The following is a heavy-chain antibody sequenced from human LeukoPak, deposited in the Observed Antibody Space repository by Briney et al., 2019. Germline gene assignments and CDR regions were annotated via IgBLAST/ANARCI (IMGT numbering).Heavy chain of an antibody. CDR1: GFTFSSYA. CDR3: AYLDSSGYYYGRLRY. J-gene: IGHJ4*02. D-gene: IGHD3-22*01. CDR2: ISYDGSNK. V-gene: IGHV3-30-3*01. Sequence: HPGRSLRLSCAASGFTFSSYAMHWVRQAPGKGLEWVAVISYDGSNKYYADSVKGRFTVSRDNSKNTLYLHMNSLRAEDTAVYFCAYLDSSGYYYGRLRYWGQGTPVTVSS.